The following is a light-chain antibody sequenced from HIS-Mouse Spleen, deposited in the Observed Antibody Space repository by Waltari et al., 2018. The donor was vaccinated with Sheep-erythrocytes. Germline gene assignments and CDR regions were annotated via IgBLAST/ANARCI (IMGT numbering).Light chain of an antibody. Sequence: QSALTQPRSVSGSPGQSVTISCTGTSSDVGGFNYVPWYPQHPGKAPKLMIYDVSKRPSGVPDRFSGSKSGNTASLTISGLQAEDEADYYCCSYAGSYNHVFATGTKVTVL. CDR1: SSDVGGFNY. J-gene: IGLJ1*01. CDR2: DVS. V-gene: IGLV2-11*01. CDR3: CSYAGSYNHV.